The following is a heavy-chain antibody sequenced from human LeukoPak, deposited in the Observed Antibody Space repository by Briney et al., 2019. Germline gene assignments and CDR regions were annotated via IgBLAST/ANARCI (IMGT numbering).Heavy chain of an antibody. J-gene: IGHJ6*03. Sequence: GASVKVSCKASGYTFTSYDINWVRQATGQGLEWMGWMNPNSGNTGYAQKFQGRVTITRNTSISTAYMELSSLRSEDTAVYYCARGVKWSYYYYMGVWGKGTTVTVSS. V-gene: IGHV1-8*03. CDR3: ARGVKWSYYYYMGV. CDR2: MNPNSGNT. CDR1: GYTFTSYD. D-gene: IGHD1-26*01.